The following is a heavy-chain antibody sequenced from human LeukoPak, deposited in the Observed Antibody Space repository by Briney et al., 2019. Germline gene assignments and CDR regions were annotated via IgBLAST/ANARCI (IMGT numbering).Heavy chain of an antibody. V-gene: IGHV3-23*01. J-gene: IGHJ3*02. CDR3: AKPRVGDFWSGYDAFDI. CDR2: ISGSGGST. Sequence: PGGSLRLSCAASGFTFSSYAMSWVRQAPGKGLEWVSAISGSGGSTYYADSVKGRFTISRDNSKNTLYLQMNSLRAEDTAVYYCAKPRVGDFWSGYDAFDIWGQGTMVTVSS. CDR1: GFTFSSYA. D-gene: IGHD3-3*01.